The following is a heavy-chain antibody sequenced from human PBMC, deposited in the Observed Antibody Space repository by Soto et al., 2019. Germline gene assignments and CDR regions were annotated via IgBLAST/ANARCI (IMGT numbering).Heavy chain of an antibody. V-gene: IGHV4-31*03. CDR2: IYYRGNT. CDR3: ASVNLRFSYGIDV. J-gene: IGHJ6*02. D-gene: IGHD3-3*01. CDR1: SSSVSSHPFY. Sequence: SETLSLTCTLSSSSVSSHPFYWTWIRQHPGKGLEWIGYIYYRGNTYYHPSLKSRVTISIDTSKNQFSLRLNSVTAEDTAVSFCASVNLRFSYGIDVWGQGTTVNVSS.